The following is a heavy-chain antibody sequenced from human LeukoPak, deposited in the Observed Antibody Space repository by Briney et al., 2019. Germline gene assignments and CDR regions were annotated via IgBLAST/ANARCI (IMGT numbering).Heavy chain of an antibody. V-gene: IGHV1-18*01. CDR2: ISSNSDNT. CDR1: GYTFTSYG. D-gene: IGHD7-27*01. CDR3: ARDWGSIKVIADY. J-gene: IGHJ4*02. Sequence: ASVKVSCKATGYTFTSYGISWVRQAPGQGLEWMGWISSNSDNTNYAQKLQGRVTMTTDTSPSTAYMELRSLRSDDTALYFCARDWGSIKVIADYWGQGTLVTVSS.